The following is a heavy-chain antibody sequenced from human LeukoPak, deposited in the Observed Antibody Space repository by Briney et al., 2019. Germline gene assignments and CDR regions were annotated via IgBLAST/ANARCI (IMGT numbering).Heavy chain of an antibody. J-gene: IGHJ4*02. V-gene: IGHV4-4*07. CDR3: ARGPILWFGELSSFTGFDY. Sequence: PSETLSLTSTVSGGSISNSYWSWIRQPAGKGLEWIGRIYTSGSTNYNPSLKSRVTISVDTSKNQFSLKLSSVTAADTAVYYCARGPILWFGELSSFTGFDYWGQGTLVTVSS. D-gene: IGHD3-10*01. CDR1: GGSISNSY. CDR2: IYTSGST.